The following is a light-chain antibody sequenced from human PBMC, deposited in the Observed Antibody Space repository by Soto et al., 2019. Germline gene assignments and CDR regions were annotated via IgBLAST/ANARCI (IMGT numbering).Light chain of an antibody. CDR2: YVS. CDR3: SGSTSSIALYV. V-gene: IGLV2-14*03. Sequence: QSALAQPASVSGSPGQSFTISCTETSSDVSEYIYVSWYQQHPGRAPKLIIYYVSNRPSVDSNRFSGPNSGSTASLTISGLQVEDEAEYYCSGSTSSIALYVFGAGTKVTV. J-gene: IGLJ1*01. CDR1: SSDVSEYIY.